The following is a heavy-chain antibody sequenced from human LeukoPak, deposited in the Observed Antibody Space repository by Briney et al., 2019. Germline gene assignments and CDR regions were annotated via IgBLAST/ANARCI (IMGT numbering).Heavy chain of an antibody. Sequence: SEALSLTCALSGDRLSTNSAAWNWIRQSPSRGLEWLGRTYYRSKWYNDYAVSVKSRISINPDTSKNQFSLQLNSVTPEDTAVYYCARGSYYFDYWGQGTLVTVSS. J-gene: IGHJ4*02. CDR1: GDRLSTNSAA. CDR2: TYYRSKWYN. V-gene: IGHV6-1*01. CDR3: ARGSYYFDY.